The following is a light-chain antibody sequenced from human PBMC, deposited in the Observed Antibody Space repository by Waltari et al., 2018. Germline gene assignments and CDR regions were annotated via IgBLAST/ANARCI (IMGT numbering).Light chain of an antibody. CDR2: KGN. CDR1: SSDVGFYDF. J-gene: IGLJ3*02. CDR3: SSYTRRSYWV. V-gene: IGLV2-14*01. Sequence: QSALTQPASVSGSPGQSITISCTGTSSDVGFYDFVSWFQQHPGKPPKVMIYKGNNRPSGVSNRFAGSQSANTASLTISGLKAEDEADYYCSSYTRRSYWVFGGGTQLTVL.